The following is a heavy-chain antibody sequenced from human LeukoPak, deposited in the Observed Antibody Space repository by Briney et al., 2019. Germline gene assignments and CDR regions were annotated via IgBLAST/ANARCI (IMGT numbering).Heavy chain of an antibody. D-gene: IGHD3-3*01. Sequence: SETLSLTCIVYVAPFSGDYWNSIRQPPGKGLEWIGEISHSGTTNYNPSLTSRVTMSLDTSKNQFSLKLNSATAADTAVYYCARVPLRFLEPFDYWGQGTLVTVSS. V-gene: IGHV4-34*01. J-gene: IGHJ4*02. CDR2: ISHSGTT. CDR1: VAPFSGDY. CDR3: ARVPLRFLEPFDY.